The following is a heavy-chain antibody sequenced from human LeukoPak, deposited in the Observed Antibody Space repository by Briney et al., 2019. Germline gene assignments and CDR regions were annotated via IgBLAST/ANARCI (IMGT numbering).Heavy chain of an antibody. D-gene: IGHD2-2*01. CDR3: ARSFRPCSSTSCYFSFDF. Sequence: PGGSLRLSCAASGFTFSSYAMSWVRQAPGKGLEWVSAISGSGGSTYYADSVKGRFTISRDNSKNTLYLQTNSLRAEDTAAYYCARSFRPCSSTSCYFSFDFWGQGIQVAVSS. V-gene: IGHV3-23*01. CDR2: ISGSGGST. J-gene: IGHJ4*02. CDR1: GFTFSSYA.